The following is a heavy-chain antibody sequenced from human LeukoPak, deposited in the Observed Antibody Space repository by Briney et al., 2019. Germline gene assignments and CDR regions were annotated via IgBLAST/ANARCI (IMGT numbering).Heavy chain of an antibody. CDR1: GGTFISYP. Sequence: SVKVSFKSCGGTFISYPISWVGQAPGQGLDWMGGIIPIFGTENYAQQFQGRVTITADKSTSTAYMELSSLRSEDTAVYYCAREGQWLVLDYWGQGTLVTVSS. CDR3: AREGQWLVLDY. CDR2: IIPIFGTE. V-gene: IGHV1-69*06. J-gene: IGHJ4*02. D-gene: IGHD6-19*01.